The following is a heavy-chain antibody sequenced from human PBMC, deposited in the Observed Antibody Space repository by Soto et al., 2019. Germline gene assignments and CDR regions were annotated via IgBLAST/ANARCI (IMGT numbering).Heavy chain of an antibody. D-gene: IGHD3-10*01. CDR3: TPQGGSGPKI. CDR1: GFTFSGSA. J-gene: IGHJ4*02. CDR2: IRSKANSYAT. V-gene: IGHV3-73*02. Sequence: EVQLVESGGVLVQPGGSLKLSCAASGFTFSGSAMHWVRQASGKGLEWVGRIRSKANSYATAYAATVKGRFTITRDDSKNTADLKMNSLKPEDTAVYYCTPQGGSGPKIGGQGTLVTVSS.